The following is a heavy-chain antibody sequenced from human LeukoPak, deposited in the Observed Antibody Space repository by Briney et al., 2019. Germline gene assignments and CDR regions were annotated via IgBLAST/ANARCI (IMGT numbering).Heavy chain of an antibody. D-gene: IGHD3-3*01. J-gene: IGHJ5*02. CDR1: GGSISSYY. Sequence: PSETLSLTCTVSGGSISSYYWSWIRQSAGKGLERIGRMYTSGSTDYNPSLKSRVTIAVDTSKNQFSLKLSSVTAADTAVYYCAREERFSYNWFDPWGQGTLVTVSS. CDR3: AREERFSYNWFDP. V-gene: IGHV4-4*07. CDR2: MYTSGST.